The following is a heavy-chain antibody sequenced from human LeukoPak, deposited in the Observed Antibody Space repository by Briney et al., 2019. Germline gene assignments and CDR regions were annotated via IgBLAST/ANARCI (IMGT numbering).Heavy chain of an antibody. CDR2: ISWNSGSI. CDR1: GLTFDDYA. Sequence: PGGSLRLSCAASGLTFDDYAMHWVRQAPGKGLEWVSGISWNSGSIGYADSVKGRFTISRENDKNSLYLQMNSLRAEDIALYYCAKGSDILTGDAFDIWGQGTMVTVSS. J-gene: IGHJ3*02. CDR3: AKGSDILTGDAFDI. D-gene: IGHD3-9*01. V-gene: IGHV3-9*03.